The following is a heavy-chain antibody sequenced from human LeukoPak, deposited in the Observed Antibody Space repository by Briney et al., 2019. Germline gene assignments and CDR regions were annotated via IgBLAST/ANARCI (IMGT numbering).Heavy chain of an antibody. CDR2: ISRSSTDT. CDR1: GFTFTDFY. V-gene: IGHV3-11*06. D-gene: IGHD3-10*01. J-gene: IGHJ4*02. Sequence: GGSLRLSCAASGFTFTDFYMSWIRQAPGKGLEWLSDISRSSTDTNYADSVKGRFTISRDNAKNSLFLQLNSLRAEDTAVYYCAKKTYYYDSGSYSKSYYFDYWGQGTLVTVSS. CDR3: AKKTYYYDSGSYSKSYYFDY.